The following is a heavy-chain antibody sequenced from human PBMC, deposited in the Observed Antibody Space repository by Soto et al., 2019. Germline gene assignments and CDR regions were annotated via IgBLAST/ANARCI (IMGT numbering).Heavy chain of an antibody. J-gene: IGHJ4*02. CDR3: ARHVRNRGYDILTGINLFDY. V-gene: IGHV3-23*01. Sequence: GGSLRLSCAASGFTFSSFAMSWVRQAPGKGLEWVSTINKSGGSTYYADSVKGRFTISRDNSKNMLFLQINGLKASDTAMYYCARHVRNRGYDILTGINLFDYWGQGTLVTV. CDR2: INKSGGST. CDR1: GFTFSSFA. D-gene: IGHD3-9*01.